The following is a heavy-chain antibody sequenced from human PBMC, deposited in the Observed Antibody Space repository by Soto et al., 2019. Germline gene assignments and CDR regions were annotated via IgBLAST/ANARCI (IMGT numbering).Heavy chain of an antibody. CDR1: GLSLSTSGVG. Sequence: QITLKESGPTLVKPTQTLTLTCTFSGLSLSTSGVGVGWIRQPPGKALEWLALIYWDDDKRYSPSLKSRLTITKDTSKNQVVLTMTNMDPVDTATYYCAHLSSSCASNWFDPWGQGTLVTVSS. J-gene: IGHJ5*02. D-gene: IGHD6-13*01. CDR2: IYWDDDK. V-gene: IGHV2-5*02. CDR3: AHLSSSCASNWFDP.